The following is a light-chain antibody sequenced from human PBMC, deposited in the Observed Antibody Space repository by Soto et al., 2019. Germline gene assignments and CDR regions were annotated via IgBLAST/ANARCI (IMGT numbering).Light chain of an antibody. Sequence: EIVMTQSPATLSVSPWERATLSCRASQSVTSNLAWYQQKPGQAPRLLIYGTSSRATGIPDRFSGSGSGTDFTLTISSLEPEDFAVYYCQQRSDWPRTFGQGTKVDIK. CDR1: QSVTSN. J-gene: IGKJ1*01. V-gene: IGKV3-11*01. CDR3: QQRSDWPRT. CDR2: GTS.